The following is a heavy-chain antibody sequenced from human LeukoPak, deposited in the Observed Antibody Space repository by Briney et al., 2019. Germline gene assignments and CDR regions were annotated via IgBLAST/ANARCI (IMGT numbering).Heavy chain of an antibody. J-gene: IGHJ6*03. CDR1: GFTFDDYG. D-gene: IGHD6-13*01. CDR3: ARVTSSWYRDHYYYYMDV. CDR2: INWNGGST. V-gene: IGHV3-20*04. Sequence: GGSLRLSCAASGFTFDDYGMSWVRQAPGKGLEWVSGINWNGGSTGHADSVKGRFTISRDNAKNSLYLQMNSLRAEDTALYYCARVTSSWYRDHYYYYMDVWGKGTTVTVSS.